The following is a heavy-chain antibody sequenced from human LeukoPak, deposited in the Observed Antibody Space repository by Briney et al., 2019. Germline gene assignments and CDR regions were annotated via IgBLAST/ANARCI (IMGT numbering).Heavy chain of an antibody. CDR3: V. J-gene: IGHJ6*03. Sequence: RTSETLSLTCTVSGYSISSGYYWGWIRQPPGKGLEWIGSIYHSGSTYYNPSLKSRVTISVDTSKNQFSLNRISVTAADTAYYMDVWGKRTTVTGSS. CDR1: GYSISSGYY. V-gene: IGHV4-38-2*02. CDR2: IYHSGST.